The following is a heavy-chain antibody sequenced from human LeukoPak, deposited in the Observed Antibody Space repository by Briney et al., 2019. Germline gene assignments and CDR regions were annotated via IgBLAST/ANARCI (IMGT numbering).Heavy chain of an antibody. Sequence: TSETLSLTCTVSGGSISRYYWSWIRQPPGKGLEWIGNIYYTGSTNYNPSLKSRVTISVDTSKNQFSLKLSSVTAADTAVYYCARHLGSGWFALDIWGQGTMVTVSS. CDR3: ARHLGSGWFALDI. J-gene: IGHJ3*02. V-gene: IGHV4-59*08. CDR2: IYYTGST. D-gene: IGHD6-19*01. CDR1: GGSISRYY.